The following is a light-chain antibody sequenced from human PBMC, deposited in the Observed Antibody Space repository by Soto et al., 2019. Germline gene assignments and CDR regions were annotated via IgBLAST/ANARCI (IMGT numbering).Light chain of an antibody. V-gene: IGKV3-20*01. Sequence: ENVLTQSPGTLSLSPGERVTLSCRASQSVSSSYLAWYQQKPGQAPRLLIYGASSRATGIPDRFSGSGSGTDFTLTISRLEPEDCAVYYCHLYVSSLTWTFCQGTKGEIQ. CDR3: HLYVSSLTWT. CDR1: QSVSSSY. CDR2: GAS. J-gene: IGKJ1*01.